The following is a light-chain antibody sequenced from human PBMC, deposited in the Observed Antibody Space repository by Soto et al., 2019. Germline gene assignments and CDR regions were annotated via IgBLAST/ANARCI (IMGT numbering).Light chain of an antibody. J-gene: IGKJ5*01. CDR3: QQSYSTPIT. CDR2: SAS. V-gene: IGKV1-39*01. CDR1: QTIVTY. Sequence: DVQVTQSPSSLSAAVGDRVTISCRTSQTIVTYLNWYQHKPGNAPKLLMFSASTLQSGVPSRFRGSGSGTEFTLTITSVQPDDFATYYCQQSYSTPITFGHGTRPEIK.